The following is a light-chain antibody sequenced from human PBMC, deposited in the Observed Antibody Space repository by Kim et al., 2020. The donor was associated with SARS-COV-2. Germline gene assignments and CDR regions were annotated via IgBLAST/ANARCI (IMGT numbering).Light chain of an antibody. CDR2: QDS. V-gene: IGLV3-1*01. CDR1: KLGAQF. CDR3: QAWDSSTGV. J-gene: IGLJ1*01. Sequence: VTAGQTASIACSGEKLGAQFASWYQQRPGQSPLLVIYQDSQRPSGVPERFSGSNSGNTATLTISGTQAMDEADYYCQAWDSSTGVFGSGTKVTVL.